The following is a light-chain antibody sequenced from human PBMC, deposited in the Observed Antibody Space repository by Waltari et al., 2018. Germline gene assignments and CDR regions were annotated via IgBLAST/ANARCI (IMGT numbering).Light chain of an antibody. CDR1: SSDLGYYDY. Sequence: QSALTQPASVSGSPGQSITISCTGTSSDLGYYDYVSWYQQHPGKAPKLIIYDVSERPSGVSNRFSGSKSCNTASLTISGLQAEDEADYYCSSFTSTNTLLFGGGTKLTVL. J-gene: IGLJ2*01. V-gene: IGLV2-14*03. CDR2: DVS. CDR3: SSFTSTNTLL.